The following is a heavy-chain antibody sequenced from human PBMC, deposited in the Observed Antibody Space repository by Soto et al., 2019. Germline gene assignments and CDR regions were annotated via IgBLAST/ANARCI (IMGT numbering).Heavy chain of an antibody. J-gene: IGHJ6*02. CDR3: TRVDTAMDSNYYYYGMDV. Sequence: PGGSLRLSCTASGFTFGDYAMSWVRQAPGKGREWVGFIRSKAYGGTTEYAASVKGRFTISRDDSKSIDYLQMNSLKTEDTAVYHCTRVDTAMDSNYYYYGMDVWGQGTTVTVSS. D-gene: IGHD5-18*01. CDR2: IRSKAYGGTT. CDR1: GFTFGDYA. V-gene: IGHV3-49*04.